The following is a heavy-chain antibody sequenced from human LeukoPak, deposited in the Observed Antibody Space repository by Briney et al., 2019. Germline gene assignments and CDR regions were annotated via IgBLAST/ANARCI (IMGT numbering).Heavy chain of an antibody. V-gene: IGHV4-4*02. J-gene: IGHJ3*02. CDR3: ATLDRRINAFDI. Sequence: PSETLSLTCAVSGGSISSSNWWSWVRPPPGKGLEWIGEIYHSGSTNYNPSLKSRVTISVDKSKNQFSLKLSSVTAADTAVYYCATLDRRINAFDIWGQGTMVTVSS. D-gene: IGHD2/OR15-2a*01. CDR2: IYHSGST. CDR1: GGSISSSNW.